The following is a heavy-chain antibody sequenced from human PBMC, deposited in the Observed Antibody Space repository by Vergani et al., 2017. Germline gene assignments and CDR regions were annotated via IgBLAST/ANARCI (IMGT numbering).Heavy chain of an antibody. CDR1: GGTFSSYA. Sequence: QVQLVQSGAEVKKPGSSVKVSCKASGGTFSSYAISWVRQAPGQGLEWMGGIIPIFGTANYAQKFQGRVTITADESTGTAYMGLSSLRSEDTAVYYCARGRRRTFTFDWLPGGGFDPWGQGTLVTVSS. CDR2: IIPIFGTA. J-gene: IGHJ5*02. V-gene: IGHV1-69*01. D-gene: IGHD3-9*01. CDR3: ARGRRRTFTFDWLPGGGFDP.